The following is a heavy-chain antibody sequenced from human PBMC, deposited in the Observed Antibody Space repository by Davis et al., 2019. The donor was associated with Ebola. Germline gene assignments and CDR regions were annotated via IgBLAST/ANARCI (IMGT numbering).Heavy chain of an antibody. V-gene: IGHV3-48*01. CDR2: ISSSGSTI. CDR1: GFTFSSYA. CDR3: ARDRAHSYARGWYYYGMDV. Sequence: PGGSLRLSCAASGFTFSSYAMSWVRQAPGKGLEWVSYISSSGSTIYYADSVKGRFTISRDNSKNTLYLQMNSLRAEDTAVYYCARDRAHSYARGWYYYGMDVWGQGTTVTVSS. D-gene: IGHD5-18*01. J-gene: IGHJ6*02.